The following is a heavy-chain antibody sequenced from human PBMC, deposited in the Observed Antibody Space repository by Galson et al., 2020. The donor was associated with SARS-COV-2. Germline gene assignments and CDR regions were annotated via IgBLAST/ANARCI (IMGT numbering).Heavy chain of an antibody. J-gene: IGHJ4*02. Sequence: SETLSLTCAVYGGSFSGYYWSWIRQPPGKGLEWIGEINSSGSTNYNPSLKSRVTISVDTSTNQFSLKLSSVTAADTAVYYCAREENFLLVATATRMCYFDYWGRGTLATVSS. CDR3: AREENFLLVATATRMCYFDY. CDR1: GGSFSGYY. D-gene: IGHD2-21*02. V-gene: IGHV4-34*01. CDR2: INSSGST.